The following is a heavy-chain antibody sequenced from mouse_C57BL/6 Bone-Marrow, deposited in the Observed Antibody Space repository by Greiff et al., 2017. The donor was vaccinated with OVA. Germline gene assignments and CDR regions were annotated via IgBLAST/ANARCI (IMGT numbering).Heavy chain of an antibody. V-gene: IGHV1-74*01. Sequence: VKQRPGQGLEWIGRIHPSDSDTNYNQKFKGKATLTVDKSSSTAYMQLSSLTSEDSAVYYCAIDDYDGQYYYAMDYWGQGTSVTVSS. CDR3: AIDDYDGQYYYAMDY. D-gene: IGHD2-4*01. CDR2: IHPSDSDT. J-gene: IGHJ4*01.